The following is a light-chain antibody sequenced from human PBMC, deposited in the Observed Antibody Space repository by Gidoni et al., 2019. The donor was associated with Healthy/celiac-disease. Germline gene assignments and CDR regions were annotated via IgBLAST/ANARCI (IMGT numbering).Light chain of an antibody. V-gene: IGKV3-20*01. Sequence: IVLTQSPGTLSLSPGERATLSCRASQSAGSSYLAWYQQKPGQAPRLLIYGASSRATGITDRFSGSGSGKDFTLTISRLEPEDFAVYYCQQYGSSRTFGQGTKVEIK. J-gene: IGKJ1*01. CDR3: QQYGSSRT. CDR2: GAS. CDR1: QSAGSSY.